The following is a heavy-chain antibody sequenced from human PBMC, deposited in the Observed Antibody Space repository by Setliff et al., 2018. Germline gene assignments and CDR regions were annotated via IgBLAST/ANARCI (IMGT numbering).Heavy chain of an antibody. CDR3: ARAQSWSGGPYYFDN. D-gene: IGHD3-3*01. Sequence: ASVKVSCTASGYTFTSYDINWVRQATGQGLEWMGWMNPNSGNTGYAQKFQGRVTMTRNTSISTAYMDLSSLRFEDTAVYYCARAQSWSGGPYYFDNWGQGTLVTVSS. CDR1: GYTFTSYD. CDR2: MNPNSGNT. V-gene: IGHV1-8*02. J-gene: IGHJ4*02.